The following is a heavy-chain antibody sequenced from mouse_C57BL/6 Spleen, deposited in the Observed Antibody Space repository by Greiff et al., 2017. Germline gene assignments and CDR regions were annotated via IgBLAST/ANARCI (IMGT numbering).Heavy chain of an antibody. CDR1: GYTFTNYW. CDR3: ERRGTTVVAKDYVGY. V-gene: IGHV1-7*01. D-gene: IGHD1-1*01. CDR2: INPSSGYT. Sequence: QVQLQQSGAELAKPGASVKLSCKASGYTFTNYWMHWVKQRPGQGLEWIGYINPSSGYTKYNQKFKDKATLTADTSSSTAYMQLRSLTSADAAVYYCERRGTTVVAKDYVGYWGQGTPLTVSS. J-gene: IGHJ2*01.